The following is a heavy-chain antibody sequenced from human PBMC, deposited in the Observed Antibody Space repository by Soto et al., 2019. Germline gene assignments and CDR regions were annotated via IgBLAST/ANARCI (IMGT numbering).Heavy chain of an antibody. D-gene: IGHD3-10*01. CDR3: AKKYHYGSGTYLYYFDY. V-gene: IGHV3-23*01. J-gene: IGHJ4*02. CDR2: LSGGGDST. CDR1: GFTFSHFA. Sequence: EVQLLESGGGLVQPGGSLRLSCAASGFTFSHFAMSWVRQAPGEGLEWVSTLSGGGDSTYYADSVKDRFTISRDNTKNTLYLQLNSLRAEDTAVYYCAKKYHYGSGTYLYYFDYWGQGTLVTVSS.